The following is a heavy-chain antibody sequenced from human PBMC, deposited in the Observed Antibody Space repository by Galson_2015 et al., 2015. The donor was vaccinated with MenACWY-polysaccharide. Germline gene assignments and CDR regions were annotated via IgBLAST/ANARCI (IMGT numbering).Heavy chain of an antibody. D-gene: IGHD2-2*01. CDR1: GFRINTYY. Sequence: SLRLSCAASGFRINTYYMNWVRQTPGKGLEWVSSISKSGNDMQYTVSVRGRFTISRDIAKNSLFLQMNSLGVEDTAIYYCAKDFTNPGNDHWGRGTTVNVPS. J-gene: IGHJ6*02. V-gene: IGHV3-21*06. CDR3: AKDFTNPGNDH. CDR2: ISKSGNDM.